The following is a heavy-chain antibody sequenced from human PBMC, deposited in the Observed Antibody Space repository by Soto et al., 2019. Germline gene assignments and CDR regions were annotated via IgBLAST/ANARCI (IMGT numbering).Heavy chain of an antibody. CDR1: GYTFTSYG. CDR2: ISACNGNT. CDR3: GRDPGQSSGYDYEAHYGMDV. Sequence: QVQLVQSGAEVKKPGASVKVSCKASGYTFTSYGISWVRQAPGQGLEWMGWISACNGNTKYAQKHQGRVTMTTDTTTRTADMEVRSLRADDTAVYYCGRDPGQSSGYDYEAHYGMDVWGQGTTVTVSS. D-gene: IGHD5-12*01. V-gene: IGHV1-18*04. J-gene: IGHJ6*02.